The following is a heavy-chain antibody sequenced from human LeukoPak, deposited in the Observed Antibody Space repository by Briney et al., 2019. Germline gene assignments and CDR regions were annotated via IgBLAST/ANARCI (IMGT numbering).Heavy chain of an antibody. J-gene: IGHJ4*02. Sequence: ASVKVSCKASGYTFTSYGISWVRQAPGQGLEWMGWISAYNGNTNYAQKFQGRVTMTRDTSTSTVYMELSSLRSEDTAVYYCARDPHSPTYSSGSSYFDYWGQGTLVTVSS. CDR2: ISAYNGNT. CDR3: ARDPHSPTYSSGSSYFDY. CDR1: GYTFTSYG. D-gene: IGHD6-19*01. V-gene: IGHV1-18*01.